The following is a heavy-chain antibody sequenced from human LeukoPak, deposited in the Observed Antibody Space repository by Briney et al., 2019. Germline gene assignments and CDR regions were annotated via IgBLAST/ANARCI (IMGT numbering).Heavy chain of an antibody. CDR1: GYTFTNYG. D-gene: IGHD6-13*01. V-gene: IGHV1-18*01. Sequence: ASVKVSCKASGYTFTNYGITWVRQAPGQCLEWMGWINTYNGNPNYTQNLQGRVTMTTDTSTSTAYMELKSLTSDDTAVYYCARGPIAAAGDYWGRGTLVTVSS. J-gene: IGHJ4*02. CDR3: ARGPIAAAGDY. CDR2: INTYNGNP.